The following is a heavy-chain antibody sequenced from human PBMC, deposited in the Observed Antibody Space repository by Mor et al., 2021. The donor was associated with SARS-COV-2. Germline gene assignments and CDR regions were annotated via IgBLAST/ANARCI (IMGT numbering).Heavy chain of an antibody. V-gene: IGHV3-9*01. Sequence: GLSWNSGSLGYADSVKGRFSISRDNARNSLYLQMNSLRVDDTALYYCAKAHTAERWLNADDGFDIWGQGTLVTVSS. D-gene: IGHD5-12*01. CDR2: LSWNSGSL. J-gene: IGHJ3*02. CDR3: AKAHTAERWLNADDGFDI.